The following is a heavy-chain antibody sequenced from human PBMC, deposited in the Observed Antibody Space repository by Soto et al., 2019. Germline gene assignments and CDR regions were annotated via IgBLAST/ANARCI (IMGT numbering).Heavy chain of an antibody. CDR2: IYFSGST. V-gene: IGHV4-31*03. D-gene: IGHD3-22*01. Sequence: QVQLQESGPGLVKPSQTLSLTCTVSDGSISSGGYYWSWIRQHPGKGLEWIGNIYFSGSTYYNPSLKSRLTISVDPSKSHFSVKLSSVTAADTAVYYCARVSLYYYDSSGYSSYYFDSWGQGTLVTVSS. CDR1: DGSISSGGYY. CDR3: ARVSLYYYDSSGYSSYYFDS. J-gene: IGHJ4*02.